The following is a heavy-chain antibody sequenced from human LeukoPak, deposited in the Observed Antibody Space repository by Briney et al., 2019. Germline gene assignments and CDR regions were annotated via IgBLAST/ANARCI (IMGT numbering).Heavy chain of an antibody. Sequence: GGSLRLSCVASGFTFSDYSMNWVRQAPGKGLEWVSYISGSLSTIYHADSVKGRFTISRDNAKNSLYLQMNSLRAEDTAAYYCARGAYSSGWAYFDHWGQGTLVTVSS. CDR2: ISGSLSTI. CDR1: GFTFSDYS. CDR3: ARGAYSSGWAYFDH. J-gene: IGHJ4*02. D-gene: IGHD6-19*01. V-gene: IGHV3-48*01.